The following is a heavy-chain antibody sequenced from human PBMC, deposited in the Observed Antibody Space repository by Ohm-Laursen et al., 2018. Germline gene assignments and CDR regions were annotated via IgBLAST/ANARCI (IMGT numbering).Heavy chain of an antibody. CDR3: ARDLVAGCFDY. D-gene: IGHD6-19*01. Sequence: SLRLSCAASGFTFSSHWMSWVRQAPGKGLEWVANIKQDGSEKDSVDSVKGRFTISRDNAKNSLYLQMNSLRVEDTAVYYCARDLVAGCFDYWGQGTLVTVSS. CDR2: IKQDGSEK. CDR1: GFTFSSHW. V-gene: IGHV3-7*01. J-gene: IGHJ4*02.